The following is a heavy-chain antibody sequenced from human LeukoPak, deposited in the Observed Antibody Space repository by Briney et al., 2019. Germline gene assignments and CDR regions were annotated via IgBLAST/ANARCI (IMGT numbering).Heavy chain of an antibody. D-gene: IGHD6-13*01. CDR2: ISSGSTYT. CDR1: GFTFSRYS. V-gene: IGHV3-21*01. CDR3: ARTSEGSTAAPGTPFDS. J-gene: IGHJ4*02. Sequence: GGSLRLSCTASGFTFSRYSMNWVRQAPGKGVEWVSSISSGSTYTYYADSVKGRFTISSDNAKNSLYLQLNSLRAEDTAVYSCARTSEGSTAAPGTPFDSWGQGILVPVSS.